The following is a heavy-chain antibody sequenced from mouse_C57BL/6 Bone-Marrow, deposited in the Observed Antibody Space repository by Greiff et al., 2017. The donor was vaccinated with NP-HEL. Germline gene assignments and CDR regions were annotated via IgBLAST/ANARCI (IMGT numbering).Heavy chain of an antibody. CDR1: GFTFNTYA. D-gene: IGHD1-1*01. CDR3: VRGPFYYYGSHYYAMDY. CDR2: IRSKSSNYAT. V-gene: IGHV10-3*01. J-gene: IGHJ4*01. Sequence: DVKLQESGGGLVQPKGSLKLSCAASGFTFNTYAMHWVRQAPGKGLEWVARIRSKSSNYATYYADSVKDRFTISRDDSQSMLYLQMNNLKTEDTAMYYCVRGPFYYYGSHYYAMDYWGQGTSVTVSS.